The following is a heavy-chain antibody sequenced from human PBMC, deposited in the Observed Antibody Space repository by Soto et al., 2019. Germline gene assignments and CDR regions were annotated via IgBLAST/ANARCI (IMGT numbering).Heavy chain of an antibody. D-gene: IGHD6-13*01. CDR3: AREIDSSSWYAYDY. V-gene: IGHV3-7*05. CDR2: IKQDGSEK. Sequence: GGSLRLSCAASGFTFNSYWMSWVRQAPGKGLEWVANIKQDGSEKYYVDSVKGRFTISRDNAKNSLYLQMNSLRAEDTAVYYCAREIDSSSWYAYDYWGQGTLVTVSS. J-gene: IGHJ4*02. CDR1: GFTFNSYW.